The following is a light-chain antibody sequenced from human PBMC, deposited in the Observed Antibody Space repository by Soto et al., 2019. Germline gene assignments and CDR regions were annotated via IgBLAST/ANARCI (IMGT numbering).Light chain of an antibody. V-gene: IGKV1-12*01. CDR2: VAS. Sequence: DIQMTQSPSSVSASVGDRVTITCRASQGIDNLLAWYQQKPTKAPKLLIYVASNLQSGVPSRFSGSVSGTEFTLTIHILEHDDVAPYFCQQAKSFPYTFGHGKTLAIK. CDR1: QGIDNL. J-gene: IGKJ2*01. CDR3: QQAKSFPYT.